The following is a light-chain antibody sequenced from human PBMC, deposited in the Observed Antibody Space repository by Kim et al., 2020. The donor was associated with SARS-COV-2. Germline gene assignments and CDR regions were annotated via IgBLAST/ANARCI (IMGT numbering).Light chain of an antibody. CDR3: HQYAGAPWT. CDR1: QSISSNG. CDR2: GAS. J-gene: IGKJ1*01. V-gene: IGKV3-20*01. Sequence: LSPGETATLSCRASQSISSNGFWTQHNPGQAPRLLIYGASSRATGIPDRFSGSGSGTDFTLTINRLEPEDFAVYYCHQYAGAPWTLGQGTKVDIK.